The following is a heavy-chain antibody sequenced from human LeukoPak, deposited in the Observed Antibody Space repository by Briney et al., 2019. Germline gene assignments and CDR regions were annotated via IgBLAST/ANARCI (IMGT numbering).Heavy chain of an antibody. CDR1: GGSFSGYY. CDR2: IYTSGST. V-gene: IGHV4-4*07. D-gene: IGHD6-13*01. CDR3: ARDGSYSSPYDAFDI. J-gene: IGHJ3*02. Sequence: PSETLPLTCAVYGGSFSGYYWSWIRQPAGKGLEWIGRIYTSGSTNYNPSLKSRVTMSVDTSKNQFSLKLSSVTAADTAVYYCARDGSYSSPYDAFDIWGQGTMVTVSS.